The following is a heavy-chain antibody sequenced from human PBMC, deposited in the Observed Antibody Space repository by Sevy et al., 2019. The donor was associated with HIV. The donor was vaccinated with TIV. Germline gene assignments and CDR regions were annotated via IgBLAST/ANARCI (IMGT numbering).Heavy chain of an antibody. J-gene: IGHJ1*01. CDR2: ISYDGSNK. Sequence: GGSLRLSCAASGFTFTSYAMHWVRQAPGKGLEWVAVISYDGSNKYYADSVKGRFTISRDNSKNTLYLQMNSLTAEDTAAYYCARVGEGAMTWEGAEHFELWGQGTLVTVSS. CDR3: ARVGEGAMTWEGAEHFEL. V-gene: IGHV3-30-3*01. CDR1: GFTFTSYA. D-gene: IGHD1-26*01.